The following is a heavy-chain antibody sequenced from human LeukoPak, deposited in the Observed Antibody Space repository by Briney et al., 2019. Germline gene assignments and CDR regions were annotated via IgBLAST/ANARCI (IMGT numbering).Heavy chain of an antibody. J-gene: IGHJ5*02. Sequence: SVKVSCKASGYTFTSYDINWVRQATGQGLEWMGWMNPNSGNTGYAQKFQGRVTMTRDTSISTAYMELSRLRSDDTAVYYCARDRMYDSTSYNWFDPWGQGTLVTVSS. CDR2: MNPNSGNT. CDR3: ARDRMYDSTSYNWFDP. CDR1: GYTFTSYD. D-gene: IGHD3-22*01. V-gene: IGHV1-8*01.